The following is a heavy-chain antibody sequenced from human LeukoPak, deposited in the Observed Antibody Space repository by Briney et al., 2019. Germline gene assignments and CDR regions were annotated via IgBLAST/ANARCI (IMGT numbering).Heavy chain of an antibody. CDR2: INWHGGSI. V-gene: IGHV3-20*04. D-gene: IGHD5-18*01. CDR3: ARRGGGYSYGYSDY. CDR1: GFTFDNYA. J-gene: IGHJ4*02. Sequence: GGSPRLSCAASGFTFDNYAMGGGRQAPGNGLEWVSGINWHGGSIGYAASVKGRFTISRDNAKNSLFLQMNSLRAEDTALYYCARRGGGYSYGYSDYWGQGTLVTVSS.